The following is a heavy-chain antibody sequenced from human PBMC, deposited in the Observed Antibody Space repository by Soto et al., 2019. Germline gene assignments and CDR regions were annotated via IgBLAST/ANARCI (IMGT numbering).Heavy chain of an antibody. CDR3: AKDQAGPGGTYYDFWSGYYTRIDGMDV. J-gene: IGHJ6*02. CDR2: ISLDGGST. CDR1: GFTFDDYT. Sequence: PGGSLRLSCAASGFTFDDYTMHWVRQAQGQGLEWVSLISLDGGSTYYEDSVKGRFTISRDNSKNSLYLQMNSLRTEDTALYYCAKDQAGPGGTYYDFWSGYYTRIDGMDVWGQGTTVTVSS. V-gene: IGHV3-43*01. D-gene: IGHD3-3*01.